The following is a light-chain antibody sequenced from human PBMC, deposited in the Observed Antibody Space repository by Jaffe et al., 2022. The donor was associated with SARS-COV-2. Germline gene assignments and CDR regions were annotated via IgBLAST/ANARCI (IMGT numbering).Light chain of an antibody. CDR2: ENS. CDR3: ATWDSSLSAGV. J-gene: IGLJ3*02. V-gene: IGLV1-51*02. CDR1: RSNIGNNF. Sequence: QSVLTQPPSVSAAPGQKVTISCSGGRSNIGNNFVSWYQQVPGTAPKLLIFENSNRPSGIPARFSASKSGTSATLGITGLQTGDEADYYCATWDSSLSAGVFGGGTKLTVL.